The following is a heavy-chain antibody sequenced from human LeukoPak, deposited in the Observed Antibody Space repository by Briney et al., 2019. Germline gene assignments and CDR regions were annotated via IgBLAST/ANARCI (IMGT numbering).Heavy chain of an antibody. J-gene: IGHJ4*02. CDR1: GYTFTGYY. Sequence: ASVKDSCMASGYTFTGYYIHSVRPAPGQGLECMGWIKPNSGGTNSAQNFQARVTMPLNTSVNTAYMDLSMLISDDTAVYYCAGSFGSGSYYHFDYWGQGTLVTVSS. CDR2: IKPNSGGT. V-gene: IGHV1-2*02. CDR3: AGSFGSGSYYHFDY. D-gene: IGHD3-10*01.